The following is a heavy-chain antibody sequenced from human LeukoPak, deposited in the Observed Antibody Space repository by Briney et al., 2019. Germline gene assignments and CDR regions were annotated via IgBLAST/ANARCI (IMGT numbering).Heavy chain of an antibody. D-gene: IGHD6-6*01. V-gene: IGHV1-2*02. J-gene: IGHJ3*02. CDR1: GYTFTGYY. CDR2: INPNSGGT. CDR3: ARGGGYSGSSDAFDI. Sequence: GASVKVSCKASGYTFTGYYMHWVRQAPGQGLEWMGWINPNSGGTNYAQKFQGRVTMTRDTSISTAYMELSRLRSDGTAVYYCARGGGYSGSSDAFDIWGQGTMVTVSS.